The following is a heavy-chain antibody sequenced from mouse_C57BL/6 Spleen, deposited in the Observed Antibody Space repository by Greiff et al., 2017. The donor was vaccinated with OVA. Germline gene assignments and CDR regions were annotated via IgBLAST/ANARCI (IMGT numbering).Heavy chain of an antibody. CDR1: GYTFTSYG. CDR3: ASITTVVAPVY. Sequence: LVESGAELARPGASVKLSCKASGYTFTSYGISWVKQRTGQGLEWIGEIYPRSGNTYYNEKFKGKATLTADKSSSTAYMELRSLTSEDSAVYFCASITTVVAPVYWGQGTTLTVSS. D-gene: IGHD1-1*01. J-gene: IGHJ2*01. V-gene: IGHV1-81*01. CDR2: IYPRSGNT.